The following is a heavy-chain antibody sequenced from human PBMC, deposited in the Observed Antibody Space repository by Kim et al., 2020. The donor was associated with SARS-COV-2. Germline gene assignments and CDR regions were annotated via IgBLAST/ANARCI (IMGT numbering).Heavy chain of an antibody. Sequence: GGSLRLSCGASGFIFSNYGMNWVRQAPGKGLEWVAAIRYSGRNKYYADSVKGRFTISRDNSKNTLYLQMNSLRAEDTAVYYCAKDGYYYCSGSSYEGMDVWGQGTTVTVSS. CDR1: GFIFSNYG. CDR3: AKDGYYYCSGSSYEGMDV. D-gene: IGHD3-10*01. CDR2: IRYSGRNK. V-gene: IGHV3-30*18. J-gene: IGHJ6*02.